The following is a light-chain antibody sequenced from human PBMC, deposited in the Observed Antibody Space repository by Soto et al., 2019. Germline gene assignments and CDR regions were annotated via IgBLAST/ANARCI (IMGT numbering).Light chain of an antibody. CDR3: QQSDNLPLT. J-gene: IGKJ4*01. CDR2: HAS. V-gene: IGKV1-33*01. CDR1: QGIAKY. Sequence: DTQMTQSPSSLSASVGDRVTITFQASQGIAKYLHWYQQKPGKAPKLLIYHASNLQTGVPSRFSGSGSGTDFTLTISSLQPEDIATYFCQQSDNLPLTFGGGTKVDIK.